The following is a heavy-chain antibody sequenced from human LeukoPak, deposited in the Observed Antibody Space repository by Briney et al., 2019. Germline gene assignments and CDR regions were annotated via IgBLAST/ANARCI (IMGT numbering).Heavy chain of an antibody. V-gene: IGHV4-4*07. CDR3: AGGGYSYGVDYFDY. J-gene: IGHJ4*02. Sequence: PSETLSLTCTDSGGSISSYYWSWIRQPAGKGLEWIGRIYTSGSTNYNPSLKSRVTMSVDTSKNQFSLKLSSVTAADTAVYYCAGGGYSYGVDYFDYWGQGTLVTVSS. D-gene: IGHD5-18*01. CDR2: IYTSGST. CDR1: GGSISSYY.